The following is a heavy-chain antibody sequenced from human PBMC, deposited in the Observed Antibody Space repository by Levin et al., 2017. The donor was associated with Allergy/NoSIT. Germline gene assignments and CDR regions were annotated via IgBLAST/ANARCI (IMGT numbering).Heavy chain of an antibody. J-gene: IGHJ3*02. CDR1: GFTFSSYA. D-gene: IGHD6-13*01. Sequence: GGSLRLSCAASGFTFSSYAMHWVRQAPGKGLEWVAVISYDGSNKYYADSVKGRFTISRDNSKNTLYLQMNSLRAEDTAVYYCARDPYPYSSSWYREYAFDIWGQGTMVTVSS. CDR2: ISYDGSNK. CDR3: ARDPYPYSSSWYREYAFDI. V-gene: IGHV3-30*04.